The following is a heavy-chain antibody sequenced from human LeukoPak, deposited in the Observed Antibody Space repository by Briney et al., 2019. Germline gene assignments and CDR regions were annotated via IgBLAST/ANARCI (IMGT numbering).Heavy chain of an antibody. J-gene: IGHJ3*02. Sequence: GGSLRLSCAASGFTFSSYWMHWVRQAPGKGLVWVSRISSDGSRISYADSVKGRFTISRDDAKKTLDLQMNSLRAEDTAVYFCARDNGRNGFGIWGQGTMVTVSS. CDR3: ARDNGRNGFGI. V-gene: IGHV3-74*01. CDR2: ISSDGSRI. CDR1: GFTFSSYW.